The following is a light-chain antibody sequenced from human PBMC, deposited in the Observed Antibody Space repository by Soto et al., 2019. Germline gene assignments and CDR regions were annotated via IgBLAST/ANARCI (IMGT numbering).Light chain of an antibody. CDR3: GGSDDSLSGPV. V-gene: IGLV1-47*01. Sequence: QSVLTQPPSASGTPGQRVNISCSGSSSNIGSNYVYWYRQFPGTAPKLLIQRNNQRPSGVPARFSGSKSGTSASPAISGLRSEDEADYYCGGSDDSLSGPVFGGGTKVTVL. CDR2: RNN. CDR1: SSNIGSNY. J-gene: IGLJ2*01.